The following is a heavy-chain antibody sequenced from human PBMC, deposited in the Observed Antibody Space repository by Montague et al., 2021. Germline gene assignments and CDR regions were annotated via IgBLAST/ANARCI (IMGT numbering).Heavy chain of an antibody. D-gene: IGHD4-17*01. CDR3: TKDQDDYGDYVDWVDP. J-gene: IGHJ5*02. Sequence: SLRLSCAASGFPFSSYAMFWVRQAPGKGLKWVSSITSGGSTYYADSVTGRFTISRDNSKNTLYLQMNSLRAEDTAVYYCTKDQDDYGDYVDWVDPWGQGTLVTVSS. CDR2: ITSGGST. V-gene: IGHV3-23*01. CDR1: GFPFSSYA.